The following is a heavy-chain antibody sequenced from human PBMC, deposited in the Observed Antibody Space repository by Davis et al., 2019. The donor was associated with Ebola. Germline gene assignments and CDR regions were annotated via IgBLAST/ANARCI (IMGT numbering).Heavy chain of an antibody. CDR2: ISYDGSNK. V-gene: IGHV3-30-3*01. J-gene: IGHJ6*02. Sequence: GESLKIPCAASGFTFSSYAMHWVRQAPGKGLEWVAVISYDGSNKYYADSVKGRFTISRDNSKNTLYLQMNSLRAEDTAVYYCARDRDLSLFSYYYGMDVWGQGTTVTVSS. CDR1: GFTFSSYA. CDR3: ARDRDLSLFSYYYGMDV. D-gene: IGHD3-16*02.